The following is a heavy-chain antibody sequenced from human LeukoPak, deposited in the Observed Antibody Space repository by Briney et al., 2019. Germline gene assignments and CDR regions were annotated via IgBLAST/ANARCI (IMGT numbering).Heavy chain of an antibody. J-gene: IGHJ6*03. V-gene: IGHV1-8*01. CDR1: GYTFTSYD. Sequence: ASVKVSCKASGYTFTSYDINWVRQPTGQGLEWMGWMNPNSGNTGYAQKFQGRVTMTRNTSISTAYMELSSLRSEDTAVYYCAREKVGLGSSALHYYYYYYRDVWGKGTTVTVSS. CDR2: MNPNSGNT. D-gene: IGHD6-6*01. CDR3: AREKVGLGSSALHYYYYYYRDV.